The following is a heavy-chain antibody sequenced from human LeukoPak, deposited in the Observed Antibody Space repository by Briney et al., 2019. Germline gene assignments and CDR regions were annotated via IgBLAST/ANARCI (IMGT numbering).Heavy chain of an antibody. CDR2: ISGSGGST. Sequence: GGSLRLSCAASGFTFSSYAMSWVRQAPGKGLEWVSAISGSGGSTYYADSVKGRFTISRDNSKNTLYLQMNSLRAEDTAVYYCAKETYYDSSGYHPQAYWGQGTLVTVSS. CDR3: AKETYYDSSGYHPQAY. D-gene: IGHD3-22*01. CDR1: GFTFSSYA. V-gene: IGHV3-23*01. J-gene: IGHJ4*02.